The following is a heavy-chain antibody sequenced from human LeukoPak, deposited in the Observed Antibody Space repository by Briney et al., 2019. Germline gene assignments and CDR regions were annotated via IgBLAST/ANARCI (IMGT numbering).Heavy chain of an antibody. J-gene: IGHJ1*01. Sequence: GGSLRLSCAASEFTFSTYAMHWVRQAPGKGLEYVSAIGRNGDSTYYADSVKGRFTISRDNSKNTLYLQMSSLRPEDTAVYYCVKDREMGSGWAYFQHWGQGTLVTVSS. CDR3: VKDREMGSGWAYFQH. V-gene: IGHV3-64D*06. CDR2: IGRNGDST. D-gene: IGHD6-19*01. CDR1: EFTFSTYA.